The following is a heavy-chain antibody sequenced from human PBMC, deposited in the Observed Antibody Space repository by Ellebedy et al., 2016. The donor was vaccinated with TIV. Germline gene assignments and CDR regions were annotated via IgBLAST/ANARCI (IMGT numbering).Heavy chain of an antibody. V-gene: IGHV3-23*01. Sequence: GESLKISCAASGFTFSSYAMSWVRQAPGKGLEWVSAISGSGGSTYYADSVKGRFTISRDNSKNMLYLQMNSLRAEDTAVYYCARPNSSGSRGPIDYWGQGTLVTVSS. D-gene: IGHD3-22*01. J-gene: IGHJ4*02. CDR3: ARPNSSGSRGPIDY. CDR1: GFTFSSYA. CDR2: ISGSGGST.